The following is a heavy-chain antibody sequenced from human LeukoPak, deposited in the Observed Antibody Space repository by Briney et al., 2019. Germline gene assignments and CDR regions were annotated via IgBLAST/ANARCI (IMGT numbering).Heavy chain of an antibody. CDR2: ISSSSSYI. CDR3: ARDHIAIFRVDHDAFDI. Sequence: GGSLRLSCAASGFTFSSYSMNWVRQAPGKGLEWVSSISSSSSYIYYADSVKGRFTISRDNARNSLYLQMNSLRAEDTAVYYCARDHIAIFRVDHDAFDIWGQGTMVTVSS. CDR1: GFTFSSYS. J-gene: IGHJ3*02. V-gene: IGHV3-21*01. D-gene: IGHD3-3*01.